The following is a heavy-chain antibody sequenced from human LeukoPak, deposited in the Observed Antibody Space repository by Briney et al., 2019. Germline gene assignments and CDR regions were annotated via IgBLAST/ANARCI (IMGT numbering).Heavy chain of an antibody. CDR3: ARALTVLGYCSGGSCHPFDY. Sequence: GGSLRLSCAASGFTSSGYGMHWVRQAPGKGLEWVAVIWYDGSNKYYADSVKGRFTISRDNSKNTLYLQMNSLRAEDTAVYYCARALTVLGYCSGGSCHPFDYWGQGTLVTVSS. CDR2: IWYDGSNK. V-gene: IGHV3-33*01. J-gene: IGHJ4*02. D-gene: IGHD2-15*01. CDR1: GFTSSGYG.